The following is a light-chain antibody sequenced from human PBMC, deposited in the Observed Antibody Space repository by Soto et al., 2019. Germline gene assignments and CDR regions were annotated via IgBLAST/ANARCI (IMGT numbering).Light chain of an antibody. CDR3: QQYGGSSPTT. V-gene: IGKV3-20*01. CDR2: GAS. J-gene: IGKJ5*01. CDR1: QGVSSNY. Sequence: EIVLTQSPGTLSLSPGERATLSCRASQGVSSNYLAWYQQRPGQAPRLLIYGASNRATGIPDRFSGGGWSGTDFTLTISRLEPEDFAMYYCQQYGGSSPTTFGQGTRLEIE.